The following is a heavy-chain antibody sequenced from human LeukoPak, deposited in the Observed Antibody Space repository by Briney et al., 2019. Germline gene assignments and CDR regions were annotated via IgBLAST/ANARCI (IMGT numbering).Heavy chain of an antibody. D-gene: IGHD2-2*01. V-gene: IGHV1-2*02. Sequence: ASVKVSCKASGYTFTSYGISWVRQAPGQGLEWMGWINPNSGGTNYAQKFQGRVTMTRDTSISTAYMELSSLRSEDTAVYYCATERCGSTSCYPQGRGWFDPWGQGTLVTVSS. J-gene: IGHJ5*02. CDR1: GYTFTSYG. CDR2: INPNSGGT. CDR3: ATERCGSTSCYPQGRGWFDP.